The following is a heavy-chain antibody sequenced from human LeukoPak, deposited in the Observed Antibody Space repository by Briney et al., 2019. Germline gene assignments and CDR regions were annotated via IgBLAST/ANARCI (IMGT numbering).Heavy chain of an antibody. Sequence: SQTLSLTCAIPGDRVSSNSAAWNWIRQSPSRGLEWLGRTYYRSKWYYDYAVSVKSRITINPDTSKNQFSLQLDSVTLEDTAVYYCARARIVGATRCLDYWGQGTLVTVSS. CDR1: GDRVSSNSAA. CDR2: TYYRSKWYY. D-gene: IGHD1-26*01. CDR3: ARARIVGATRCLDY. J-gene: IGHJ4*02. V-gene: IGHV6-1*01.